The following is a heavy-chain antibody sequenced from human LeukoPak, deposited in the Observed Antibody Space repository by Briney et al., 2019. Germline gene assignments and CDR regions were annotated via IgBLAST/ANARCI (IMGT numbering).Heavy chain of an antibody. CDR2: IIPIFGTA. J-gene: IGHJ6*03. CDR1: VCTFSSYA. D-gene: IGHD1-7*01. Sequence: SVTVSFKAYVCTFSSYAISWVRQAPGQGLEWMGVIIPIFGTANYAQKFQGRDTTTADESTSTAYMELSSLRSEDTAVYYCASAAKSGRGNYWNYTNYYYMDVWGKGTTVTVSS. V-gene: IGHV1-69*01. CDR3: ASAAKSGRGNYWNYTNYYYMDV.